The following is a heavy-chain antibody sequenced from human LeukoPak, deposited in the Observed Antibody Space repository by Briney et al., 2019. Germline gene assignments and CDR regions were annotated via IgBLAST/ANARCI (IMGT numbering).Heavy chain of an antibody. CDR2: ISYSGST. Sequence: SETLSLTCTVSGGSISRYYWSWIRQPPGRPLEWIGFISYSGSTNYNPSLKSRVTISVDTSKNQFSLNLSSVTAADTAVYFCARRDGSGYYGEWGQGTLVTVSS. D-gene: IGHD3-22*01. CDR3: ARRDGSGYYGE. J-gene: IGHJ4*02. V-gene: IGHV4-59*01. CDR1: GGSISRYY.